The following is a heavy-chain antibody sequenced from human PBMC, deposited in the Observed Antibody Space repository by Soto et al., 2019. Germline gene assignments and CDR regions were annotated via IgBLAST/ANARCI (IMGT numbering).Heavy chain of an antibody. J-gene: IGHJ6*02. CDR1: GDSVSNKNAA. V-gene: IGHV6-1*01. Sequence: QVQLQQSGPGLVKPSQTLSLTCAISGDSVSNKNAAWNWIRQSPSRGLEWLGKTKYRSKWYSDYADSVKSRITINPDTSNNQFSLQLNSVTPEDSAVYYCARDHNYGVDVWGLGTTVTVSS. CDR3: ARDHNYGVDV. CDR2: TKYRSKWYS.